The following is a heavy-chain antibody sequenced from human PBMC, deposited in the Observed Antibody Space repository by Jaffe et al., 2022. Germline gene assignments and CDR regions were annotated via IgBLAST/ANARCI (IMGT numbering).Heavy chain of an antibody. J-gene: IGHJ6*03. V-gene: IGHV3-48*03. D-gene: IGHD3-22*01. CDR2: ISSSGSTI. Sequence: EVQLVESGGGLVQPGGSLRLSCAASGFTFSSYEMNWVRQAPGKGLEWVSYISSSGSTIYYADSVKGRFTISRDNAKNSLYLQMNSLRAEDTAVYYCARVGYYDSSGYYRYYYYYMDVWGKGTTVTVSS. CDR3: ARVGYYDSSGYYRYYYYYMDV. CDR1: GFTFSSYE.